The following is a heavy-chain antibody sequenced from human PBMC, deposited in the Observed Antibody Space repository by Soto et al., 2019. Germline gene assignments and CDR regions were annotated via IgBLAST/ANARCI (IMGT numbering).Heavy chain of an antibody. CDR2: ISYVGSNK. D-gene: IGHD5-18*01. V-gene: IGHV3-30-3*01. CDR3: ARAPQWIQLWDMERAGGWFDP. J-gene: IGHJ5*02. CDR1: GFTFSSYA. Sequence: QVQLVESGGGVVQPGRSLRLSCAASGFTFSSYAMHWVRQAPGKGLEWVAVISYVGSNKYYADSVKGRFTISRDNSKNTLYLQMNSLRAEDTAVYYCARAPQWIQLWDMERAGGWFDPWGQGTLVTVSS.